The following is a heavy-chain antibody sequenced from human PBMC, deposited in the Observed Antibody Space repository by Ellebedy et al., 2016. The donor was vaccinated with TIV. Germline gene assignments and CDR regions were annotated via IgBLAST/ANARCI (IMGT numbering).Heavy chain of an antibody. J-gene: IGHJ5*02. Sequence: AASVKVSCKASGYPFTTYDIFWLRPASGQGLEWIGWINPSSGNRGYANNVQGRVTISRNNTLTTAYLELTDLTFEDTAHYFCARGSGKYAWFDPWGQGSLVTVSS. CDR3: ARGSGKYAWFDP. D-gene: IGHD1-26*01. V-gene: IGHV1-8*03. CDR2: INPSSGNR. CDR1: GYPFTTYD.